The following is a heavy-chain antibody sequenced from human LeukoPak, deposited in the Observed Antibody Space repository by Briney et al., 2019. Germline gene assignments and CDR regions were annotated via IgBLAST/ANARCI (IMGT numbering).Heavy chain of an antibody. CDR3: ARMHDFWSGYRDAFDI. CDR1: GGSISSSSYY. D-gene: IGHD3-3*01. V-gene: IGHV4-39*07. CDR2: IYYSGST. J-gene: IGHJ3*02. Sequence: SETLSLTCTVSGGSISSSSYYWGWIRQPPGKGLEWIGSIYYSGSTNYNPSLKSRVTMSVDTSKNQFSLKLSSVTAADTAVYYCARMHDFWSGYRDAFDIWGQGTMVTVSS.